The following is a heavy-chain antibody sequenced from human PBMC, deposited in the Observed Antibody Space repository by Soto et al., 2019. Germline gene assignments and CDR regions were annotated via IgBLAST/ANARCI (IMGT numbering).Heavy chain of an antibody. CDR1: GGTFSSYA. V-gene: IGHV1-69*01. J-gene: IGHJ6*02. D-gene: IGHD4-17*01. CDR2: IIPIFGTA. CDR3: AFARDPFDGDSNPYYYYGMDV. Sequence: QVQLVQSGAEVKKPGSSVKVSCKASGGTFSSYAISWVRQAPGQGLEWMGGIIPIFGTANYAQKFQGRVTITADESTSTAYMELSSLRFEDTAVYYCAFARDPFDGDSNPYYYYGMDVWGQGTTVTVSS.